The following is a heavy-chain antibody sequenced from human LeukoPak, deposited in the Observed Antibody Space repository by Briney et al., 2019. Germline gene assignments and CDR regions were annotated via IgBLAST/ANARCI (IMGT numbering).Heavy chain of an antibody. CDR3: ARDGSTYYYYGMDV. Sequence: GGSLRLSCAASGFTFSSYWMSWVRQAPGKGLEWVANIKQDGSEKYYVDSVKGRFTISRDNAKNSLYLQMDSLRAEDTAVYYCARDGSTYYYYGMDVWGQGTTVTVSS. D-gene: IGHD1-26*01. CDR1: GFTFSSYW. CDR2: IKQDGSEK. V-gene: IGHV3-7*01. J-gene: IGHJ6*02.